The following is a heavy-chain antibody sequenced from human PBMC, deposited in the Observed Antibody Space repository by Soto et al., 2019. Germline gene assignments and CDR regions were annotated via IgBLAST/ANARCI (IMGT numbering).Heavy chain of an antibody. CDR2: ISDSGGTS. D-gene: IGHD1-26*01. Sequence: EVQLVDSGGGLVQPGGSLRLSCAASGFIFSNYVMSWVRQAPGKGLEWVSSISDSGGTSYYADSVKGRFIISRDNSKNTLYLQMNSLRAEDTAIYYCAKRPRALLTFDYWGQGTLVTVSS. J-gene: IGHJ4*02. CDR1: GFIFSNYV. CDR3: AKRPRALLTFDY. V-gene: IGHV3-23*04.